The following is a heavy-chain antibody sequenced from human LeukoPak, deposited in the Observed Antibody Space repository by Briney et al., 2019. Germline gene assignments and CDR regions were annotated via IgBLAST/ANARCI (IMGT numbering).Heavy chain of an antibody. CDR2: ISYDGSNK. Sequence: GRSLRLSCAASGFTFSSYGMHWVRQAPGKGLEWVAVISYDGSNKYYADSVKGRFIISRDNSKNTLYLQMNSLRAEDTAVYYCAKVAVEYYYGSGSFDYWGQGTLVTVSS. J-gene: IGHJ4*02. CDR3: AKVAVEYYYGSGSFDY. CDR1: GFTFSSYG. V-gene: IGHV3-30*18. D-gene: IGHD3-10*01.